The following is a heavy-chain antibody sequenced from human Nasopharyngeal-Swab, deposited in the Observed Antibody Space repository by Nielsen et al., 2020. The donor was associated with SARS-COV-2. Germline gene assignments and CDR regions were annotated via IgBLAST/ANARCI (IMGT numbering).Heavy chain of an antibody. J-gene: IGHJ6*02. CDR1: GYSFTSYW. V-gene: IGHV5-10-1*01. D-gene: IGHD4-17*01. Sequence: GESLKISCKASGYSFTSYWISWVRQMPGKGLEGMGRIDPSDSYTNYSPSFQGHVTISADKSISIAYLQWSSLRASDTAMYYCARHIVPPNTMTSRQNYYYYGLDVWGQGTAVTVSS. CDR3: ARHIVPPNTMTSRQNYYYYGLDV. CDR2: IDPSDSYT.